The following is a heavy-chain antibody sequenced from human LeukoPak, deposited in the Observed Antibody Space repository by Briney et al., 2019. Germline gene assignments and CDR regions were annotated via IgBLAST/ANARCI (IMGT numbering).Heavy chain of an antibody. V-gene: IGHV3-21*01. CDR3: ASGSTNCCNWFDP. CDR2: ISCSSYI. CDR1: GFTFSSYS. Sequence: GGSLRLSCAASGFTFSSYSMNWVRQAPGKGLEWVSSISCSSYIYYADSVKGRFTISRDNAKNSLYLQMNSLRAEDTAVYYRASGSTNCCNWFDPWGQGTLVTVSS. J-gene: IGHJ5*02. D-gene: IGHD2-2*01.